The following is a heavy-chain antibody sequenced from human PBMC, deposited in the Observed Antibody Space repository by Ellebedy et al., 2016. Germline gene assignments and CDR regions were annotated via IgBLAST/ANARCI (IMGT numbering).Heavy chain of an antibody. V-gene: IGHV4-39*02. CDR3: ARDEGKYYYDSSGAPQPYFDY. CDR2: VYYTGST. Sequence: SETLSLTXTVSGGFISGSSYYWGWIRQPPGKGLESIGSVYYTGSTYYNPSLKSRVTISVDTSKNHFSLKLSSVTAADTAVYYCARDEGKYYYDSSGAPQPYFDYWGQGTLVTVSS. J-gene: IGHJ4*02. D-gene: IGHD3-22*01. CDR1: GGFISGSSYY.